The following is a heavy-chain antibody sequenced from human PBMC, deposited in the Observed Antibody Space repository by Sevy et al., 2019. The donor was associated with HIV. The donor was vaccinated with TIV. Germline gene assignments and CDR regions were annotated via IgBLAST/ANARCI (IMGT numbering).Heavy chain of an antibody. CDR1: ELSFSSYW. Sequence: GGSLRLSCEASELSFSSYWMSWVRQAPGKGLEWVANIKQDGSEKNYADSVKGRFTISRDNAKNSLYLQMNSLRAEDTAVYYCAKDPRQYYDSSGYYQPPWFDPWGQGTLVTVSS. D-gene: IGHD3-22*01. CDR3: AKDPRQYYDSSGYYQPPWFDP. CDR2: IKQDGSEK. J-gene: IGHJ5*02. V-gene: IGHV3-7*03.